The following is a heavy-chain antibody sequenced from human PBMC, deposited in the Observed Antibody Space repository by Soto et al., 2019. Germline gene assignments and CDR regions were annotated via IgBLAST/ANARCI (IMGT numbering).Heavy chain of an antibody. CDR3: GKGPTWIGELSILAY. J-gene: IGHJ4*02. CDR2: ISGSGGST. Sequence: GSLRLSCAASGFPFSCYAMTWVRQAPGKGLEWVSAISGSGGSTYYADSVKGRFTISRDNSKNTLYLQMNSLRAEDTAVYYWGKGPTWIGELSILAYWGKGTLV. CDR1: GFPFSCYA. D-gene: IGHD3-10*01. V-gene: IGHV3-23*01.